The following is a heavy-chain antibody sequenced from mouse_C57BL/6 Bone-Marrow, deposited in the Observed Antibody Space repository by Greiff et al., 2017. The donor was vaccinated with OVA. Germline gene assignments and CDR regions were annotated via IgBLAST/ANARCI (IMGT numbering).Heavy chain of an antibody. Sequence: VQLQQSGPGLVRPSQSLSITCTVSGFSLTSYGVHWVRQPPGKGLEWLGVIWSGGSTDYNAAFISRLSISKDNSKSQVFFKMNSLQADDTAIYYCAKKGGSSGPYYYAMDYWGQGTSVTVSS. J-gene: IGHJ4*01. V-gene: IGHV2-4*01. CDR1: GFSLTSYG. D-gene: IGHD3-2*02. CDR2: IWSGGST. CDR3: AKKGGSSGPYYYAMDY.